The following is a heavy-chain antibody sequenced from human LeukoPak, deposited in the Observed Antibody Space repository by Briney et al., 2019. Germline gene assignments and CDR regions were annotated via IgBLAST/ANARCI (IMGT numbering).Heavy chain of an antibody. CDR1: GGSFSGYY. CDR2: INHSGST. J-gene: IGHJ2*01. CDR3: AKDILRGYSYGTWYFDL. D-gene: IGHD5-18*01. Sequence: SETLSLTCAVYGGSFSGYYWSWIRQPPGKGLEWIGEINHSGSTNYNPSLKSRVTISVDTSKNQFSLKLSSVTAADTAVYYCAKDILRGYSYGTWYFDLWGRGTLVTVSS. V-gene: IGHV4-34*01.